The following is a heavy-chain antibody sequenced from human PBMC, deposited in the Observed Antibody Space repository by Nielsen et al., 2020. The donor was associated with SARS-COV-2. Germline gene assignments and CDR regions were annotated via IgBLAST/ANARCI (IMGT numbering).Heavy chain of an antibody. CDR2: ISYDGSNK. V-gene: IGHV3-30-3*02. CDR1: GFTFSSYA. D-gene: IGHD3-16*01. Sequence: LSLTCAASGFTFSSYAMHWVRQAPGKGLEWVAVISYDGSNKYYADSVKGRFTISRDNSKNTLYLQMNSLRAEDTAVYYCARGSGWFDPWGQGTLVTVSS. J-gene: IGHJ5*02. CDR3: ARGSGWFDP.